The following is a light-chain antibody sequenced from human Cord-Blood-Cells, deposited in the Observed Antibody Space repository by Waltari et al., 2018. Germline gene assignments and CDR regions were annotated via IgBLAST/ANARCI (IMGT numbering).Light chain of an antibody. CDR1: ALPKQY. J-gene: IGLJ1*01. CDR2: KDS. V-gene: IGLV3-25*03. CDR3: QSADSSGTYV. Sequence: SYELTQPPSVSVSPGQTARITCSGDALPKQYAYLYQQKLAQAPELGIYKDSERPSGIPERFSGSSSGTTVTLTISGVHAEDEADYYCQSADSSGTYVFGTGTKVTVL.